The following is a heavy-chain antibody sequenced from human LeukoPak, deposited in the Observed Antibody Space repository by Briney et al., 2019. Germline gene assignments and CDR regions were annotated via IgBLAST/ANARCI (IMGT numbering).Heavy chain of an antibody. CDR3: ARLLTRDYFDY. CDR2: IYYSGST. J-gene: IGHJ4*02. V-gene: IGHV4-59*01. D-gene: IGHD3-16*01. CDR1: GGSFSGYY. Sequence: SETLSLTCAVYGGSFSGYYWSWIRQPPGKGLEWIGYIYYSGSTNYNPSLKSRVTISVDTSKNQFSLKLSSVTAADTAVYYCARLLTRDYFDYWGQGTLVTVSS.